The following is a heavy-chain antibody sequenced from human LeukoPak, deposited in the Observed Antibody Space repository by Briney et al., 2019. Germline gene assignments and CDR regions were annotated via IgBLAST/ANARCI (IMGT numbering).Heavy chain of an antibody. V-gene: IGHV3-11*01. D-gene: IGHD1-26*01. CDR3: ASESIVGATSRPY. Sequence: PGGSLRLSCAASGFTFSDYYMSWIRQAPGKGLEWVSYISSSGSTIYYADSVKGRFTISRDNAKNSLYLQMNSLRAEDTAVYYRASESIVGATSRPYWGQGTLVTVSS. CDR2: ISSSGSTI. J-gene: IGHJ4*02. CDR1: GFTFSDYY.